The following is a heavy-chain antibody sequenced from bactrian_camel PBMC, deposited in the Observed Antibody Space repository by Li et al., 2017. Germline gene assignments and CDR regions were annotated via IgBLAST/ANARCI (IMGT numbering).Heavy chain of an antibody. D-gene: IGHD5*01. CDR3: LVGFDY. V-gene: IGHV3S26*01. Sequence: QLVESGGGSVKAGGSLTLSCAASISTFPTAWLAWFRQSPGREREGVAALDADGTTSYADSVKGRFTISRDNAKNTLYLQLNSLTTDDTGMYFCLVGFDYWGRGTQVTVS. CDR1: ISTFPTAW. CDR2: LDADGTT. J-gene: IGHJ4*01.